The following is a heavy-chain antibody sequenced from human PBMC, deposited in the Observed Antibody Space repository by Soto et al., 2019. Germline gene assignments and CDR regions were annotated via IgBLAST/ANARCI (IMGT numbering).Heavy chain of an antibody. D-gene: IGHD4-4*01. Sequence: SETLSLTCTVSGGSISSGGYYWSWIRQHPGKGLEWIGYIYYSGSTYYNPSLKSRVTISVDTSKNQFSLKLSSVTAADTAVYYCARSPLTVTTEINWFDPWGQGTLVTVSS. CDR1: GGSISSGGYY. J-gene: IGHJ5*02. V-gene: IGHV4-31*03. CDR3: ARSPLTVTTEINWFDP. CDR2: IYYSGST.